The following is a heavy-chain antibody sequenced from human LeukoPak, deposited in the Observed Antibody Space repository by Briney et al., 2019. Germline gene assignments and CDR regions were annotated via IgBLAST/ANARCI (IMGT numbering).Heavy chain of an antibody. Sequence: PGGSLRLSCAASGFTFSGSAMHWVRQASGKGLEWVGRIRSKANSYATAYAASVKGRFTISRDDSKNTAYLQMNSLKTEDTAVYYCTRHQDSSGWYYGPLGYYGMDVWGQGTTVTVSS. CDR1: GFTFSGSA. V-gene: IGHV3-73*01. J-gene: IGHJ6*02. CDR2: IRSKANSYAT. D-gene: IGHD6-19*01. CDR3: TRHQDSSGWYYGPLGYYGMDV.